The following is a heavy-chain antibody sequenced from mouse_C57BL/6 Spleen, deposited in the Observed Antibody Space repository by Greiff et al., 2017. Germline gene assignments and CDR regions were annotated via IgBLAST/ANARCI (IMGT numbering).Heavy chain of an antibody. CDR1: GFTFSDYY. CDR3: ARQHYGSSYDWYFDV. CDR2: ISNGGGST. Sequence: EVKLVESGGGLVQPGGSLKLSCAASGFTFSDYYMYWVRQTPEKRLEWVAYISNGGGSTYYPDTVKGRFTISRDNAKNTLYLQMSRLKSEDTAMYYCARQHYGSSYDWYFDVWGTGTTVTVSS. D-gene: IGHD1-1*01. V-gene: IGHV5-12*01. J-gene: IGHJ1*03.